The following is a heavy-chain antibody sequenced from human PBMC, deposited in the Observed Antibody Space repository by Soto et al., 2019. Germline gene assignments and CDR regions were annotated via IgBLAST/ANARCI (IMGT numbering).Heavy chain of an antibody. Sequence: QVQLVQSGAEVKKPGSSVKVSCKASGGSLSNYGISWVRQAPGQGLEWMGAIIPVFGTPNCAQKFQARVTITADESTTTVYMEVRSLTSEATAVYYCARGDATKIVVTTYYAMDVWGQGTTVTVSS. CDR2: IIPVFGTP. CDR3: ARGDATKIVVTTYYAMDV. D-gene: IGHD3-22*01. V-gene: IGHV1-69*12. CDR1: GGSLSNYG. J-gene: IGHJ6*02.